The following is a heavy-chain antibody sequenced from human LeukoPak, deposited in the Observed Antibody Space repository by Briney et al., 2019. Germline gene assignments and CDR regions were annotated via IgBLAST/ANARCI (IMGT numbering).Heavy chain of an antibody. Sequence: ASVKVSCKASGYTFTSYGISWVGQAPGQGLEWMGWISAYNGNTNYAQKLQGRVTMTTDTSTSTANLELRSLRTGDTAVCLCARGGSGSYYYYYYGMDVWGQGTTVTVSS. D-gene: IGHD3-10*01. CDR3: ARGGSGSYYYYYYGMDV. V-gene: IGHV1-18*01. CDR1: GYTFTSYG. J-gene: IGHJ6*02. CDR2: ISAYNGNT.